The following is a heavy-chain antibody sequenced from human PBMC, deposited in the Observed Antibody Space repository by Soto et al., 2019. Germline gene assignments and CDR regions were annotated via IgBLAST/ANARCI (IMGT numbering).Heavy chain of an antibody. D-gene: IGHD6-19*01. J-gene: IGHJ6*02. V-gene: IGHV1-69*01. Sequence: QAQLEQSGGEVKKPGSSVKVSCKASRVAFSKFIVTWVRQAPGLGLEWGGGIIPIFGTANYAQKFQGSVTITADESTSTSYMEVNNLRSEDTAVYYCAKVRYSSPMGYYYGMDVWGQGTPVTVSS. CDR3: AKVRYSSPMGYYYGMDV. CDR1: RVAFSKFI. CDR2: IIPIFGTA.